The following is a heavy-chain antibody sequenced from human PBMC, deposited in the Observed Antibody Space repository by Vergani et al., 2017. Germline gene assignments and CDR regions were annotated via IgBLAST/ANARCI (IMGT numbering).Heavy chain of an antibody. CDR1: GFTFSSYE. CDR2: ISSSSSYI. Sequence: EVQLVESGGGLVQPGGSLRLSCAASGFTFSSYEMNWVRQAPGKGLEWVSYISSSSSYIYYADSVKGRFTISRDNAKNSLYLQMNSLRAEDTAVYYCARDKDSSPLGYYYYYYGMDVWGQGTTVTVSS. CDR3: ARDKDSSPLGYYYYYYGMDV. V-gene: IGHV3-48*03. J-gene: IGHJ6*02. D-gene: IGHD2-2*01.